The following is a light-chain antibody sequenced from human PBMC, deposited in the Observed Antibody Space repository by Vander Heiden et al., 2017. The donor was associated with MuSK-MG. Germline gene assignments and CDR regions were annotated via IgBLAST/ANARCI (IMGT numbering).Light chain of an antibody. CDR1: TSNVGSNS. Sequence: QSVLTQPPSVSGTPGQWVTISFSGSTSNVGSNSAYWYQQLPGMAPQLLIYWNDRRPSGVPDRFSGSKSGTSASLTIRGLRSEDEAEYYCATWDDTLRGPAFGGGTKVTVL. CDR2: WND. CDR3: ATWDDTLRGPA. J-gene: IGLJ2*01. V-gene: IGLV1-47*01.